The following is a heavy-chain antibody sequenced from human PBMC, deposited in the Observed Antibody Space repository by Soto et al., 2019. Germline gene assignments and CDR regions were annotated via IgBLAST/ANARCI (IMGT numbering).Heavy chain of an antibody. CDR1: GASITTYY. CDR3: ARRLFGSGWTLDS. D-gene: IGHD6-19*01. V-gene: IGHV4-59*01. CDR2: VYHTGTT. J-gene: IGHJ4*02. Sequence: PSETLSLTCDVSGASITTYYWSWIRKAPGKGLEWIGNVYHTGTTDYNSSLKSRVTISVDTSKNQFSLNMNSVTAADTAVYYCARRLFGSGWTLDSCGQGALVTVSS.